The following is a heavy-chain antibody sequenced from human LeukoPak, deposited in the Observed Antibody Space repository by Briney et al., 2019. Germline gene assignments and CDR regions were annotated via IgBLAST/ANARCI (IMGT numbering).Heavy chain of an antibody. Sequence: SETLSLTCAVYGGSFSGYYWSWIRQPPGKGLEWIGEINHSGSTNYNPSLKSRVTISVDTSKNQFSLKLSSVTAADTAVYYCARHIGSGYYDYFDYWGQGTLVTVSS. D-gene: IGHD3-22*01. CDR2: INHSGST. V-gene: IGHV4-34*01. CDR3: ARHIGSGYYDYFDY. CDR1: GGSFSGYY. J-gene: IGHJ4*02.